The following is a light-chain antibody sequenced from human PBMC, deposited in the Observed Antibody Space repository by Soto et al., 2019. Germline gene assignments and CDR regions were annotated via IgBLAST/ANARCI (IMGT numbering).Light chain of an antibody. Sequence: IQMTQSPSSLSASPGDSVTITCRASQDIGNFLAWYQQKPGTVAKLLIYGASTLQSGVPSRFSSSGSEKNFTRTIASLQDEDAASYYCQKYNSEPLTFGGGNKVEIK. CDR2: GAS. CDR3: QKYNSEPLT. V-gene: IGKV1-27*01. J-gene: IGKJ4*01. CDR1: QDIGNF.